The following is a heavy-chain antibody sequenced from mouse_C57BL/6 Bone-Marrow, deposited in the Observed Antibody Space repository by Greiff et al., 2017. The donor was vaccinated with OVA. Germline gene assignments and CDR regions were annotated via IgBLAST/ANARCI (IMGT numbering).Heavy chain of an antibody. CDR3: ASPFYDYDAGFAY. CDR2: INPNNGGT. D-gene: IGHD2-4*01. J-gene: IGHJ3*01. Sequence: VQLQQSGPELVKPGASVKMSCKASGYTFTDYNMHWVKQSHGKSLEWIGYINPNNGGTSYNQKFKGKATLTVNKSSSTAYMELRSLTSEDSAVYYCASPFYDYDAGFAYWGQGTLVTVAA. CDR1: GYTFTDYN. V-gene: IGHV1-22*01.